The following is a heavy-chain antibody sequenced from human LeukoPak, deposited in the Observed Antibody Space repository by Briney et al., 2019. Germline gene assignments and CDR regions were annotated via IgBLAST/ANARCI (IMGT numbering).Heavy chain of an antibody. D-gene: IGHD4/OR15-4a*01. CDR2: ISYDGSNK. Sequence: GGSLRLSCAASGFTFSSYSMNWVRQAPGKGLEWVAVISYDGSNKYYADSVKGRFTISRDNSKNTLYLQMNSLRAEDTAVYYCARRAGAYSHPYDYWGQGTLVTVSS. CDR3: ARRAGAYSHPYDY. CDR1: GFTFSSYS. V-gene: IGHV3-30*03. J-gene: IGHJ4*02.